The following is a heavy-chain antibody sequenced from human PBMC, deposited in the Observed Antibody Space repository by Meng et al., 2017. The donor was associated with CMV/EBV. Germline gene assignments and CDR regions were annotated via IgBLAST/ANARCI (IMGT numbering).Heavy chain of an antibody. Sequence: GGSLRLSCKGSGYSFTSYWIGWVRQMPGKGLEWVSAISGSGGSTYYADSVKGRFTISRDNSKNTLYLQMNSLRAEDTAVYYCAKDPGGSRSYDAFDIWGQGTMVTVSS. CDR2: ISGSGGST. CDR1: GYSFTSYW. J-gene: IGHJ3*02. CDR3: AKDPGGSRSYDAFDI. V-gene: IGHV3-23*01. D-gene: IGHD1-26*01.